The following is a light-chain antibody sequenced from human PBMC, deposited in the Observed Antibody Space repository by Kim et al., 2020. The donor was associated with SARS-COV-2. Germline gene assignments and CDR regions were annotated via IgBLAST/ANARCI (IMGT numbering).Light chain of an antibody. CDR1: QSVSSN. J-gene: IGKJ2*01. Sequence: SPGERATLSRRASQSVSSNLAWYQKKPGQAPRLVICGASTRAAGVPARFSGSVSGAEFTLTISNLQPEDCAVYYCQQYNKWMYTFGQGTKLEI. CDR2: GAS. V-gene: IGKV3D-15*01. CDR3: QQYNKWMYT.